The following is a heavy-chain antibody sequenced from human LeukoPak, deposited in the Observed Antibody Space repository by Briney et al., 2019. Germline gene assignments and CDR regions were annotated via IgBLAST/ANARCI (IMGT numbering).Heavy chain of an antibody. CDR1: GGSFSGHY. Sequence: SETLSLTCAVYGGSFSGHYWSWIRQPPGKGLEWIGEINHSGSTNYNPSLKSRVTISVDTSKNQFSLKLSSVTAADTAVYYCARGIVGATTYPYWGQGTLVTVSS. D-gene: IGHD1-26*01. CDR3: ARGIVGATTYPY. J-gene: IGHJ4*02. CDR2: INHSGST. V-gene: IGHV4-34*01.